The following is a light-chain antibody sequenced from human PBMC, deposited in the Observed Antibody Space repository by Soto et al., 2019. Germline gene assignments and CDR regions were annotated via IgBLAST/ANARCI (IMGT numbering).Light chain of an antibody. J-gene: IGLJ2*01. V-gene: IGLV2-8*01. CDR3: SSYAGDNNLI. Sequence: QSALTQPPSASGSPGQSVTISCTGTSTDLGGYNYVSWYQQHPGKAPKLMIYEVNLRPSGVPDRFSGSKSGNTASLTVSGLQAEDEADYYCSSYAGDNNLIFGGGTLLTVL. CDR1: STDLGGYNY. CDR2: EVN.